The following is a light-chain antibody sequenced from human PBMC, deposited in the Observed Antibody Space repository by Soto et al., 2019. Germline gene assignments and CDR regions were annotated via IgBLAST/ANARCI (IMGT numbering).Light chain of an antibody. Sequence: QSVLTQPASVSGSPGQSITISCTGTSSDIGTYNRVSWYQQNPGKAPKLLIYEVSNRPLGVSNRFSGSKSGHTASLTISGLQAEDETDYYCCSFTTISTYVFGTGTKVNVL. CDR3: CSFTTISTYV. V-gene: IGLV2-14*01. J-gene: IGLJ1*01. CDR1: SSDIGTYNR. CDR2: EVS.